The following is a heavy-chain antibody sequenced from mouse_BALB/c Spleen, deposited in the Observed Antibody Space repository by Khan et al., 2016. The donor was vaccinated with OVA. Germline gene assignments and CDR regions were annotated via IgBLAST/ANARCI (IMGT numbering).Heavy chain of an antibody. J-gene: IGHJ2*01. CDR1: VYTFTNYV. CDR2: INTYIGEP. V-gene: IGHV9-3-1*01. D-gene: IGHD2-1*01. Sequence: QIQLVQSGPELKKPGETVKISCKASVYTFTNYVMNWVKQAPGKGLKWMGWINTYIGEPTYSDDFKGRFAFSLETSASTAYLQINNLKSEDTATYFCARGNRDFDYWGQGTTLTVSS. CDR3: ARGNRDFDY.